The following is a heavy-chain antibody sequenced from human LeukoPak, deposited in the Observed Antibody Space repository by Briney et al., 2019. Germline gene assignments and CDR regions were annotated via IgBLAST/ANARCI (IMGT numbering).Heavy chain of an antibody. Sequence: GGSLRLSCAASGFTFSSYWMHWVRQAPGKGLVWVSRINSDGSSTSYADSVKGRFTISRDNAKNTLYLQMNSLRAEDTAVYYCARGLNIVVVPAAISSGGWLDPWGQGTLVTVSS. V-gene: IGHV3-74*01. CDR1: GFTFSSYW. D-gene: IGHD2-2*01. J-gene: IGHJ5*02. CDR2: INSDGSST. CDR3: ARGLNIVVVPAAISSGGWLDP.